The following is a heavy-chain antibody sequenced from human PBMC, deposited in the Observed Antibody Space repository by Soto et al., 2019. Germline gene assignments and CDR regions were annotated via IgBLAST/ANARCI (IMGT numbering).Heavy chain of an antibody. CDR2: ISRVGDST. CDR3: VKSLSGYGPYWYFDL. Sequence: VQLLESGGGLVQPGGSLRLSCAASGFTFGNYDMTWVRQAPGKGLEWVSSISRVGDSTYYADSVKGRFTISRDNSKNQLSLQMNSLRAEDTAIYYCVKSLSGYGPYWYFDLWGRGTLVTVSS. CDR1: GFTFGNYD. D-gene: IGHD5-18*01. V-gene: IGHV3-23*01. J-gene: IGHJ2*01.